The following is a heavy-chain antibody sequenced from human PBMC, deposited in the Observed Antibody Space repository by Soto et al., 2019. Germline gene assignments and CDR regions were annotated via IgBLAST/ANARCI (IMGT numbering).Heavy chain of an antibody. CDR2: IKSKTDGGTT. CDR1: GFTFSNAW. D-gene: IGHD3-22*01. CDR3: TSRFDTYYYDSSGYYEGKVDY. J-gene: IGHJ4*02. V-gene: IGHV3-15*07. Sequence: GGSLRLSCAASGFTFSNAWMNWVRQAPGKGLEWVGRIKSKTDGGTTDYAAPVKGRFTISRDDSKNTLYLQMNSLKTEDTAVYYCTSRFDTYYYDSSGYYEGKVDYWGQGTLVTVSS.